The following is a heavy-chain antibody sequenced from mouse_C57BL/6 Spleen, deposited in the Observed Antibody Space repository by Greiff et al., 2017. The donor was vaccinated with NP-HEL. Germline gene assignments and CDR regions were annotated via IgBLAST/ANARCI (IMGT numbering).Heavy chain of an antibody. CDR1: GYTFTSYW. CDR2: IHPNSGST. CDR3: ERAPYDYGSSYWYFDV. V-gene: IGHV1-64*01. J-gene: IGHJ1*03. Sequence: VQLQQSGAELVKPGASVKLSCKASGYTFTSYWMHWVKQRPGQGREWIGMIHPNSGSTNYNEKFKRKTTLNVDKSSSTAYMQLSSLTSEYSAVYYGERAPYDYGSSYWYFDVWCTGTTVTVSS. D-gene: IGHD1-1*01.